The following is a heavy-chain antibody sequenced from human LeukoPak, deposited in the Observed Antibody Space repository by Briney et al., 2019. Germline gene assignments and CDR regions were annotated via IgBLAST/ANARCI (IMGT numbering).Heavy chain of an antibody. CDR1: GFTFTSSA. CDR3: AAVANWNDVPFDY. CDR2: IVVGSGNT. J-gene: IGHJ4*02. V-gene: IGHV1-58*01. Sequence: SVKVSCKASGFTFTSSAVQWVRQARGQRLEWIGWIVVGSGNTNYAQKFQERVTITRDMSTSTAYMELSSLRSEDTAVYYCAAVANWNDVPFDYWGQGTLVTVFS. D-gene: IGHD1-20*01.